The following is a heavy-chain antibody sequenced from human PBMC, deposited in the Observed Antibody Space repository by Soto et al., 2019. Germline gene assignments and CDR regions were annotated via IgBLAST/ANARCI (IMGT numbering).Heavy chain of an antibody. CDR1: GFTFNIYW. D-gene: IGHD1-1*01. CDR3: ARDNWNSY. J-gene: IGHJ4*02. Sequence: GGSLRLSCVASGFTFNIYWMHWVRQAPGKGLEWVSRIDNDGSATTYADSVKGRFTISRDNAKNTLFLQMSTLRVDDTAVYYCARDNWNSYWGQGTLVTVS. CDR2: IDNDGSAT. V-gene: IGHV3-74*01.